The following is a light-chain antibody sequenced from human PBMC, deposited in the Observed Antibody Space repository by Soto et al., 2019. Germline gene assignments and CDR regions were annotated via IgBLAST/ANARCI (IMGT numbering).Light chain of an antibody. Sequence: DIQITQSPSSVYESVVDRVILTFLASQDIGTSLGWYQQKPGKAPNLLIYAASNLQGGVPSRFSGNGSGTDFTLTISRLQPEDFVTYYCQQATSFPPELNFGRGTKVDIK. CDR2: AAS. CDR1: QDIGTS. CDR3: QQATSFPPELN. J-gene: IGKJ4*01. V-gene: IGKV1-12*01.